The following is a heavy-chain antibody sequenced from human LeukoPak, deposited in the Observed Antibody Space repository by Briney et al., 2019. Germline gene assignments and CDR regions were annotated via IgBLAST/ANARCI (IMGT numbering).Heavy chain of an antibody. CDR2: ISYDGSNK. D-gene: IGHD6-13*01. J-gene: IGHJ6*02. CDR1: GFTFSSYG. Sequence: GGSLRLSCAASGFTFSSYGMHWVRQAPGKGLEWVAVISYDGSNKYYADSVKGRFTISRDNSKNTLYLQTNSLRAEDTAVYYCAKADSSSWYYYYYYGMDVWGQGTTVTVSS. V-gene: IGHV3-30*18. CDR3: AKADSSSWYYYYYYGMDV.